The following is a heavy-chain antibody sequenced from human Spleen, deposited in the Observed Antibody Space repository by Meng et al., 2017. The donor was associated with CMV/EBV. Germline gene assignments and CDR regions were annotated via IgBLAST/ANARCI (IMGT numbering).Heavy chain of an antibody. Sequence: ASVKVSCKASGYTFTGYYMHWVRQAPGQGLEWMGWINPNSGGTNYAQKFQGRVTMTRDTSISTVYMELSRLRSDDTAVYYCARCVVGARNWFDPWGQGTLVTVSS. J-gene: IGHJ5*02. CDR1: GYTFTGYY. CDR3: ARCVVGARNWFDP. CDR2: INPNSGGT. D-gene: IGHD1-26*01. V-gene: IGHV1-2*02.